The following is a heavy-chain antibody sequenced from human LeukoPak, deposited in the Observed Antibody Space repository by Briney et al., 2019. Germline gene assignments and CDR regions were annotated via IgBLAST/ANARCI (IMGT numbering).Heavy chain of an antibody. D-gene: IGHD1-26*01. CDR3: ARGIWKVGAQSAFDI. CDR2: IIPIFGTA. Sequence: GASVKVSCKASGYTFTSYGISWVRQAPGQGLEWMGGIIPIFGTANYAQKFQGRVTITADESTSTAYVELSSLRSEDTAVYYCARGIWKVGAQSAFDIWGQGTMVTVSS. J-gene: IGHJ3*02. CDR1: GYTFTSYG. V-gene: IGHV1-69*13.